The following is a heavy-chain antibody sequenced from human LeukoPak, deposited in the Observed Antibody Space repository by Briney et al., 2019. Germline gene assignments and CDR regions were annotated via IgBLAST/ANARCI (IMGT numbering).Heavy chain of an antibody. Sequence: GGSLRLSCAASGFTFTTYWMSWVRQAPGKGLEWVANLKQDGTVKYYVDSVKGRFTISRDNARNSLYLQMSSLRVEDTAVCYCARIGYSSSSFDYWGQGTLVTVSS. V-gene: IGHV3-7*01. CDR2: LKQDGTVK. CDR1: GFTFTTYW. D-gene: IGHD6-6*01. J-gene: IGHJ4*02. CDR3: ARIGYSSSSFDY.